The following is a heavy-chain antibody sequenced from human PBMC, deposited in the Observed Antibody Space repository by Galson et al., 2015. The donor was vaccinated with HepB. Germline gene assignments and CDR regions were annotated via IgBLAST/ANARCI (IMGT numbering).Heavy chain of an antibody. D-gene: IGHD5-18*01. J-gene: IGHJ6*02. CDR3: AGEATIPDTAVVDYYSHGMDV. Sequence: SVKVSCKASGGTFSSYAISWVRQAPGQGLEWMGGIIPIFGTANYAQKFQGRVTITADKSTSTAYMELSSLRSEDTAVYYCAGEATIPDTAVVDYYSHGMDVWGQGTRSPSP. CDR1: GGTFSSYA. CDR2: IIPIFGTA. V-gene: IGHV1-69*06.